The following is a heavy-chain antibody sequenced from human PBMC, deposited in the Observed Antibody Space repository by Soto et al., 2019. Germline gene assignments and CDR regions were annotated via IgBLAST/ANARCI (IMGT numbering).Heavy chain of an antibody. CDR2: IAYDGNEK. J-gene: IGHJ6*02. D-gene: IGHD1-26*01. CDR3: GKDVGDYVPYYYGVDV. V-gene: IGHV3-30*18. Sequence: QVQLVESGGGAVQPGTSLRLSCAASGFTFKTHAMHWVRQAPGKGLEWMAVIAYDGNEKFYADSVKGRFTISRDNSKNALYLQINTLRNEDTAVYYCGKDVGDYVPYYYGVDVWGQGTTVTVSS. CDR1: GFTFKTHA.